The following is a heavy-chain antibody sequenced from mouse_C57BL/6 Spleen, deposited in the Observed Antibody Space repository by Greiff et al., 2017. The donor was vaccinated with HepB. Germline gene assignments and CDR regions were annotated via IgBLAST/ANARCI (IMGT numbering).Heavy chain of an antibody. J-gene: IGHJ2*01. V-gene: IGHV1-62-2*01. CDR2: FYPGSGSL. Sequence: VQLQQSGAELVKHGASVKLSCKTSGYTFTEYTIHWVKQRSGPGLEWIGWFYPGSGSLKYNEKFKDKATLTADTSSSTVYMELSRWTAEESAVYFGERVVYYGNSDYFDYLSQGTTLTVAS. D-gene: IGHD2-1*01. CDR1: GYTFTEYT. CDR3: ERVVYYGNSDYFDY.